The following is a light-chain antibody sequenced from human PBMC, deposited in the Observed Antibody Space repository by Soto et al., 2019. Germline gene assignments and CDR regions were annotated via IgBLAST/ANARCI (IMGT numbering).Light chain of an antibody. Sequence: DIQMTQSPSSLSASVGDRVTITCQASQDISNYLNWYQQKPGKAPTLLIYDASNLETGVPSRFSGSGSGTDFTFTISSLQPEDIATYYCQQYDNLLTFGPGTKVDIK. CDR3: QQYDNLLT. V-gene: IGKV1-33*01. J-gene: IGKJ3*01. CDR2: DAS. CDR1: QDISNY.